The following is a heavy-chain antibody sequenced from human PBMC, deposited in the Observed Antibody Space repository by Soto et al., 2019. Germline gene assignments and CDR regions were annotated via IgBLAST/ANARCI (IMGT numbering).Heavy chain of an antibody. CDR2: ISYDGSNK. Sequence: GGSLRLSCAASGFTFSSYAMHWVRQAPGKGLEWVAVISYDGSNKYYADSGKGRFTISRDNSKNTLYLQMNSLRAEDTAGYYCARVLAETYYYDSSGYWNWFDPWGQGTLVTVSS. CDR1: GFTFSSYA. V-gene: IGHV3-30-3*01. D-gene: IGHD3-22*01. CDR3: ARVLAETYYYDSSGYWNWFDP. J-gene: IGHJ5*02.